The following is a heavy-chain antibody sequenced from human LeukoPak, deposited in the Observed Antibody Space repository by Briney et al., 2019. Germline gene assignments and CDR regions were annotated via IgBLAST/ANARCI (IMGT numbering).Heavy chain of an antibody. D-gene: IGHD2-21*02. CDR2: ISSSSGTI. J-gene: IGHJ4*02. V-gene: IGHV3-48*02. CDR3: ARDRVVVTAVHYSDY. CDR1: GFSFSSYS. Sequence: GGSLRLSCAASGFSFSSYSMNWVRQAPGKGLEWVSYISSSSGTIYYADSVKGRFTISRDNAKNSLYLQMNSLRDEGTAVYYCARDRVVVTAVHYSDYWGQGSLVTVSS.